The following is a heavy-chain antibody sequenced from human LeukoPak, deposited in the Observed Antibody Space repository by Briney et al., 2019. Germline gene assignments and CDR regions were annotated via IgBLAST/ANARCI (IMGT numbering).Heavy chain of an antibody. V-gene: IGHV2-5*01. D-gene: IGHD6-13*01. CDR3: AHRHSSSWYDHGNWFDP. CDR1: GFSLSTSGVG. CDR2: IYWNDDK. J-gene: IGHJ5*02. Sequence: SGPTLVNPTQTLTLTCTFSGFSLSTSGVGVGWIRQPPGKALEWLALIYWNDDKRYSPSLKSRLTITKDTSKNQVVLTMTNMDPVDTATYYCAHRHSSSWYDHGNWFDPWGQGTLVTVSS.